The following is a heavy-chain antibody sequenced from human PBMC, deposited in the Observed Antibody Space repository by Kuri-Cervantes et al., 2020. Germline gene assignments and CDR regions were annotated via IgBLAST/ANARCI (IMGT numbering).Heavy chain of an antibody. CDR1: GFIFRSYG. CDR3: ARGGGGYHDY. D-gene: IGHD1-26*01. Sequence: GGSLRLSCAASGFIFRSYGMHWVRQAPGKGLLWVSHIKTDGSATTYADSVKGRFTISRDNAKNMLYLQMNSLRADDTAVYYCARGGGGYHDYWGQGTLVTVSS. V-gene: IGHV3-74*01. J-gene: IGHJ4*02. CDR2: IKTDGSAT.